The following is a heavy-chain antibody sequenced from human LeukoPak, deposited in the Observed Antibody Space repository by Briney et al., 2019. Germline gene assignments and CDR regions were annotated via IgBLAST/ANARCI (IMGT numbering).Heavy chain of an antibody. CDR2: IYYSGST. Sequence: PSETLSLTCTVSGGSISSYYWSWIRQPPGKGLEWIGYIYYSGSTNYNPSLKSRVTISVDTSKNQFSLKLSSVTAADTAVYYCARDSYGAYYFDYWGQGTLVTVSS. CDR3: ARDSYGAYYFDY. D-gene: IGHD5-18*01. J-gene: IGHJ4*02. CDR1: GGSISSYY. V-gene: IGHV4-4*08.